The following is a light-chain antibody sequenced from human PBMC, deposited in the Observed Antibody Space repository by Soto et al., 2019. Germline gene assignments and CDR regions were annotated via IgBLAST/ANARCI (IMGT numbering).Light chain of an antibody. CDR2: AAS. V-gene: IGKV1-39*01. CDR3: QQSYSTPYT. CDR1: QSIGTY. J-gene: IGKJ2*01. Sequence: DIQMTQSPSSLSAFVGDRVTITCRATQSIGTYLSWYQQKPGKAPELLIYAASSLQSGVPSSFGGSGSGTDFTLTISSLQPEDFATYFCQQSYSTPYTFGQGTTLEIK.